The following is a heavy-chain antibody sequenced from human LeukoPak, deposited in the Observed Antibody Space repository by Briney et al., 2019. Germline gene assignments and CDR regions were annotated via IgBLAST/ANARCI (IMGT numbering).Heavy chain of an antibody. Sequence: YYSGSTYYNPSLKSRVTISVDTSKNQFSLKLSSVTAADTAVYYCARDYVYYGPRISRWFDPWGQGTLVTVSS. D-gene: IGHD3-10*01. CDR3: ARDYVYYGPRISRWFDP. V-gene: IGHV4-30-4*01. J-gene: IGHJ5*02. CDR2: YYSGST.